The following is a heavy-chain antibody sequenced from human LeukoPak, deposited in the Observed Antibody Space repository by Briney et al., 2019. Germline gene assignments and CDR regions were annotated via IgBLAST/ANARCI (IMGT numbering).Heavy chain of an antibody. CDR3: ARDLVVGATWALDY. V-gene: IGHV3-53*01. D-gene: IGHD1-26*01. J-gene: IGHJ4*02. CDR2: IYSGGTT. Sequence: GGSLRLSCAASGLIVSNNYMNWVRQAPGEGLGWGSVIYSGGTTYYADSVKGRFTISRDNSKNTLYLQMNSLRAEDTAVYYCARDLVVGATWALDYWGQGTLVTVSS. CDR1: GLIVSNNY.